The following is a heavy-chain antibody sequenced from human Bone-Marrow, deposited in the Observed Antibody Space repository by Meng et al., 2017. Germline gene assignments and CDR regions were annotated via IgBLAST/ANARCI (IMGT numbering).Heavy chain of an antibody. D-gene: IGHD3-10*01. CDR2: IYSGGST. Sequence: GESLKISCAASGFTVSSNYMSWVRQAPGKGLEWVSVIYSGGSTYYADSVKGRFTISRDNSKNTLYLQMNSLRPEDTAVYYCARFLGSGTYTDWFDPWGQGTLVTVSS. J-gene: IGHJ5*02. CDR1: GFTVSSNY. V-gene: IGHV3-66*02. CDR3: ARFLGSGTYTDWFDP.